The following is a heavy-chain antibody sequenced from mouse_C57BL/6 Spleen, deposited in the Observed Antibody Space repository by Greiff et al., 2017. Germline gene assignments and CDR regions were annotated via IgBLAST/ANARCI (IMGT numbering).Heavy chain of an antibody. V-gene: IGHV8-8*01. CDR3: ARIRYYGSSSYARDY. J-gene: IGHJ4*01. CDR1: GFSLSTFGMG. CDR2: IWWDDDK. Sequence: ESGPGLLQPSQTLSLTCSFSGFSLSTFGMGVGWIRQPSGKGLEWRAHIWWDDDKYYNPALKSRLTISKDTSKNQVFLKIAKVDTADTATYYCARIRYYGSSSYARDYWGQGTSVTVSS. D-gene: IGHD1-1*01.